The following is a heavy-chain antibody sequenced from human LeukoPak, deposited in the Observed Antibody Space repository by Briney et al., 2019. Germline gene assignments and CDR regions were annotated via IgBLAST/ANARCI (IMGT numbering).Heavy chain of an antibody. CDR3: ATVWITMVRGVIRKGPSYGMDV. V-gene: IGHV1-24*01. D-gene: IGHD3-10*01. J-gene: IGHJ6*02. Sequence: ASVKVSCKVSGYTLTELSMHWVRQAPGKGLEWMGGFDPEDGETIYAQKFQGRVTMTEDTSTDTAYMELSSLRSEDTAVYCCATVWITMVRGVIRKGPSYGMDVWGQGTTVTVSS. CDR2: FDPEDGET. CDR1: GYTLTELS.